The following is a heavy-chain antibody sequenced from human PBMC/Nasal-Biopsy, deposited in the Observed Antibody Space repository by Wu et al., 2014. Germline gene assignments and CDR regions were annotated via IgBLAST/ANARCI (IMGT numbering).Heavy chain of an antibody. J-gene: IGHJ4*02. CDR3: VRHGAHGAGIGWTQGDC. D-gene: IGHD3-10*01. Sequence: TLSLTCTVSGGSISSNTYYWSWIRQPPGQGLEWIAAINSDGTTYYNPSLKSRVTISVDSSWIHFSLKLNSVTAADTAVYHCVRHGAHGAGIGWTQGDCWGQGTLVTVSS. CDR2: INSDGTT. CDR1: GGSISSNTYY. V-gene: IGHV4-39*01.